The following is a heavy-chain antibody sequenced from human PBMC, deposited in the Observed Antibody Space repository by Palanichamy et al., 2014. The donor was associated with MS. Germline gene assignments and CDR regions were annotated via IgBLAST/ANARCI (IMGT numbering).Heavy chain of an antibody. CDR2: ISYDGSNK. J-gene: IGHJ4*02. Sequence: FSSYAMHWVRQAPGKGLEWVAVISYDGSNKYYADSVKGRFTISRDNSKNTLYLQMNSLRAEDTAVYYCTRGSYDFWRTWGQGTLVTVSS. V-gene: IGHV3-30*04. D-gene: IGHD3-3*01. CDR1: FSSYA. CDR3: TRGSYDFWRT.